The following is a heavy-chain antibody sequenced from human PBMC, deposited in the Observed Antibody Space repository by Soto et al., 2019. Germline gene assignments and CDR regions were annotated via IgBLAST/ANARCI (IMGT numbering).Heavy chain of an antibody. D-gene: IGHD3-3*01. J-gene: IGHJ6*02. CDR3: ANSTIFGVVIPLSYHNYYYYGMDV. CDR1: GYTFTGYY. V-gene: IGHV1-2*02. Sequence: GASVKVSCKASGYTFTGYYMHWVRQAPGQGLEWMGWINPNSGGTNYAQKFQGRVTMTRDTSISTAYMELSRLRSDDTAVYYCANSTIFGVVIPLSYHNYYYYGMDVWGQGTTVTVSS. CDR2: INPNSGGT.